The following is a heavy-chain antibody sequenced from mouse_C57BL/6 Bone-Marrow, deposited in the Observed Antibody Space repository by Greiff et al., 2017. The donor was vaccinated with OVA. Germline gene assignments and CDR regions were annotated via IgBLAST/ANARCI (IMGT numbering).Heavy chain of an antibody. D-gene: IGHD2-1*01. CDR3: ARVRGYGTPYFDY. V-gene: IGHV1-50*01. J-gene: IGHJ2*01. Sequence: VQLQQPGAELVKPGASVKLSCKASGYTFTSYWMQWVKQRPGQGLEWIGEIDPSDSYTTSNQKFKGKATLTVDTSSSTAYMQLSSLTSEDSAVYYCARVRGYGTPYFDYWGQGTTLTVSS. CDR1: GYTFTSYW. CDR2: IDPSDSYT.